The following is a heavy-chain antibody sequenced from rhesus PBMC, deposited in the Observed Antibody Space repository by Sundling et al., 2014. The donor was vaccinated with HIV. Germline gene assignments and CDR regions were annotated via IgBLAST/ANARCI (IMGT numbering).Heavy chain of an antibody. CDR3: ASALYCSGIYCYALKY. CDR1: GFTFDDYA. J-gene: IGHJ4*01. V-gene: IGHV3-201*01. D-gene: IGHD2-27*01. Sequence: EVQLVESGGGVVQPGGSLRLSCAASGFTFDDYAMHWVRQAPGKGLEWVSGISWSGDSTGYADSVKGRFTISRDNAKNSLYLQMNRLRAEDTALYYCASALYCSGIYCYALKYWGQGVLVTVSS. CDR2: ISWSGDST.